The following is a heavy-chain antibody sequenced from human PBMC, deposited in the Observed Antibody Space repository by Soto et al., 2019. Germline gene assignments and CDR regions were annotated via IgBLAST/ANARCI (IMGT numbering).Heavy chain of an antibody. J-gene: IGHJ4*02. CDR2: ISYNGSNK. CDR3: ARGEYYYGSALETGFDY. Sequence: GGSLRLSCTASGFTFSSYGMHWVRQAPGKGLEWVAVISYNGSNKNYADSVKGRFTISRDDSKNTLYLQMKSLRAADTAVYYCARGEYYYGSALETGFDYCAQGTIVTVST. D-gene: IGHD3-10*01. CDR1: GFTFSSYG. V-gene: IGHV3-30*03.